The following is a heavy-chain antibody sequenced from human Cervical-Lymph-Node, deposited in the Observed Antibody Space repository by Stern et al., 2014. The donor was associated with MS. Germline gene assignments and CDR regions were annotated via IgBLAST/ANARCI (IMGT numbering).Heavy chain of an antibody. J-gene: IGHJ4*02. CDR1: GYTFTAYF. CDR2: LSPKTGSA. V-gene: IGHV1-2*02. D-gene: IGHD1-26*01. CDR3: ARDRGSYSDY. Sequence: VQLLESGAEVERPGASVKVSCKASGYTFTAYFLHWVRQAPGQGLEWMGWLSPKTGSATYAQKFQDRVTMTRDTSINTGYMEVSSLRSDDTAVYYCARDRGSYSDYWGQGTLVAVSS.